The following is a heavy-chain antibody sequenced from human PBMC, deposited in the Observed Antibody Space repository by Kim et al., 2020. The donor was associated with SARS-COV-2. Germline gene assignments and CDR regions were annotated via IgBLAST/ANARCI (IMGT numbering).Heavy chain of an antibody. CDR1: GYIFTTFV. CDR3: ARDPGGNCTGGSCYSGWFDP. CDR2: MNPDSGDT. D-gene: IGHD2-15*01. V-gene: IGHV1-8*01. J-gene: IGHJ5*02. Sequence: ASVKVSCKASGYIFTTFVVNWVRQATGQGLEWMGWMNPDSGDTGYAQNFQGRVTMTRNTSTGTAYLELSSLRSEDTAVYYCARDPGGNCTGGSCYSGWFDPWGQGTLVTGSS.